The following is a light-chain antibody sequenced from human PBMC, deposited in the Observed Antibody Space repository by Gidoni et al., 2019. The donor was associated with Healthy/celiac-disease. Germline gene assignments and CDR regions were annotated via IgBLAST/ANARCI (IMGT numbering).Light chain of an antibody. CDR2: AAS. Sequence: DIPMTQSPSSLSASVGDRVTITCRASQSISSYLNWYQQKPGKAPKLLIYAASSLQSGVPSRFSGSGSGTDFTRTISSLQPEDFATYYCQQSYSNPSTFGGGTKVEIK. V-gene: IGKV1-39*01. J-gene: IGKJ4*01. CDR3: QQSYSNPST. CDR1: QSISSY.